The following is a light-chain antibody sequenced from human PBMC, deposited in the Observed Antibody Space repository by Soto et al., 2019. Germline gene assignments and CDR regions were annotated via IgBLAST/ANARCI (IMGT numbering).Light chain of an antibody. Sequence: QSVLTQPPSASGTPGQRVTISCSGSSPNIGSNTVNWYQQLPGTAPKLLIYSNNQRPSGVPDRFSGSKSGTSASLAISGLQSEDEADYYCAAWDDILNGVVFGGGTKVTVL. CDR3: AAWDDILNGVV. J-gene: IGLJ2*01. CDR1: SPNIGSNT. CDR2: SNN. V-gene: IGLV1-44*01.